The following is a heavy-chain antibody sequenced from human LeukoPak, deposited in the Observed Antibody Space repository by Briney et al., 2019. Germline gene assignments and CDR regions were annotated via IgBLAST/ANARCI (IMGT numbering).Heavy chain of an antibody. CDR1: GYTFTGYY. V-gene: IGHV1-2*06. CDR3: ATGGRYSSGWIVY. D-gene: IGHD6-19*01. J-gene: IGHJ4*02. CDR2: INPNSGGT. Sequence: ASVKVSCKASGYTFTGYYMHWVRQAPGQGLELMGRINPNSGGTNYAQKFQGRVTMTRDTSIGTAYMELSRLRSDDTAVYYCATGGRYSSGWIVYWGQGTLVTVSS.